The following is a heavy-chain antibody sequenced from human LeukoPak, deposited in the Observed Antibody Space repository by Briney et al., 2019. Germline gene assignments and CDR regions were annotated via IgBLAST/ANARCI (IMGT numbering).Heavy chain of an antibody. CDR1: GYSISSGYY. D-gene: IGHD2-2*01. J-gene: IGHJ5*02. CDR2: IYHSGST. CDR3: ARWGGSRWGNWLDP. Sequence: KPSETLSLTCAVSGYSISSGYYWGWIRQPPGKGLEWIGSIYHSGSTYYNPSLKSRVTISVDTSKNQFSLKLSSVTAADTAVYYCARWGGSRWGNWLDPWGQGTLVTVSS. V-gene: IGHV4-38-2*01.